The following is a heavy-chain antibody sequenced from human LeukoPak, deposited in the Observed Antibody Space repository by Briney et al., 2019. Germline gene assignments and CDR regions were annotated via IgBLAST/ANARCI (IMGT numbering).Heavy chain of an antibody. CDR1: GGSISSGDYY. CDR2: IYYSGST. J-gene: IGHJ6*02. V-gene: IGHV4-30-4*01. CDR3: ARGTPYYYDSSGYQYYYYGMDV. D-gene: IGHD3-22*01. Sequence: SETLSLTCTVSGGSISSGDYYWSWIRQPPGKGLEWIGYIYYSGSTYYNPSLKSRVTISVDTSKNQFSLKLSSVTAADTAVYYCARGTPYYYDSSGYQYYYYGMDVWGQGTTVTVSS.